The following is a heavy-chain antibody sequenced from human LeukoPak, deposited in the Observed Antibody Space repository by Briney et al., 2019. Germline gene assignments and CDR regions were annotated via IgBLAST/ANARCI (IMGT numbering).Heavy chain of an antibody. CDR3: ARRSIGSVGNFDY. Sequence: SETLSLTCTVSGGSISSSSYYWGWIRQPPGKGLEWIGSIYYSGSTYYNPSLKSRVTISVDTSKNQFSLKLSSVTAADTAVYYCARRSIGSVGNFDYWGQGTLVTVSS. CDR1: GGSISSSSYY. D-gene: IGHD1-26*01. J-gene: IGHJ4*02. CDR2: IYYSGST. V-gene: IGHV4-39*01.